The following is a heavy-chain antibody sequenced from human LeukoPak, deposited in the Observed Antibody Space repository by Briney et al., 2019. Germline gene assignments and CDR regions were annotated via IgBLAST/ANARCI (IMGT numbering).Heavy chain of an antibody. CDR3: PMGASGRGVH. D-gene: IGHD3-10*01. CDR1: GFTFSSYG. J-gene: IGHJ4*02. CDR2: ISYDGSNK. V-gene: IGHV3-30*03. Sequence: GRSLRLSCAASGFTFSSYGMHWVRQAPGKGLEWVAVISYDGSNKYYADSVKGRFTISRDNSKNTLYLLMNSLRADDTAVYYCPMGASGRGVHWGQGTLVTVSS.